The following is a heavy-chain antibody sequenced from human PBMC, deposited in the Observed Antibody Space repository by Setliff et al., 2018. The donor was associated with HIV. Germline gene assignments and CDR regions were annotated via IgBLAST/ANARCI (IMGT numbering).Heavy chain of an antibody. CDR2: VSSRGDT. CDR1: DSGTYY. Sequence: SETLSLTCTVSDSGTYYWSWIRQPAGKGLEWIGRVSSRGDTNYNPSLKSRVTMSVDTSKNQFSLKLSSVTAADTAVYYCARYNYDFLTGYYPIDYWGQGTLVTVSS. CDR3: ARYNYDFLTGYYPIDY. V-gene: IGHV4-4*07. D-gene: IGHD3-9*01. J-gene: IGHJ4*02.